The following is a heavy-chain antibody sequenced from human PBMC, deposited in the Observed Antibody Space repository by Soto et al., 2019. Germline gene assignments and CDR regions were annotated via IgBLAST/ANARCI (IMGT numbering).Heavy chain of an antibody. V-gene: IGHV1-18*01. CDR2: ISAYNGNT. CDR1: GYTFSSYH. J-gene: IGHJ4*02. CDR3: ARDLPPVDY. Sequence: QIQLVQSGAEVKKPGASVKVSCKASGYTFSSYHITWVRQAPGQGLEWMGWISAYNGNTNYAQNLQGRVTMTTDPXXXXXXXXXXXXXXXXXXXXXXARDLPPVDYWGQGTLVTVSS.